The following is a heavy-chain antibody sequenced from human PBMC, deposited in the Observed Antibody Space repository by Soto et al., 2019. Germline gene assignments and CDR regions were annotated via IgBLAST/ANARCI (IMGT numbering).Heavy chain of an antibody. J-gene: IGHJ4*02. Sequence: QVQLVQSGAEVKKPGSSVKVSCKASGGTFSSYAISWVRQAPGQGLEWMGGIIPIFGTANYAQKFQGRVTITADKSTSTAYMELSSLRSEDTAVYYCARELGVDTAMVTGSYFDYWGQGTLVTVSS. CDR1: GGTFSSYA. CDR2: IIPIFGTA. V-gene: IGHV1-69*06. CDR3: ARELGVDTAMVTGSYFDY. D-gene: IGHD5-18*01.